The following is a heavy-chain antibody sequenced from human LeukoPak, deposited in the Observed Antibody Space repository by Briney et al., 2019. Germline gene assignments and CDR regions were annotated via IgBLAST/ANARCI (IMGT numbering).Heavy chain of an antibody. D-gene: IGHD1-1*01. CDR3: AKANWVSNAGAVW. J-gene: IGHJ4*02. V-gene: IGHV3-23*01. Sequence: GGSLRLSCAASGFSFSDYAMSWVRQAPARGPEWVSSIRGGGDTFYADSVKGRFTLSRDDSRNTVYLQLNNLRVEDTAIYYCAKANWVSNAGAVWWGQGTQVTVSS. CDR1: GFSFSDYA. CDR2: IRGGGDT.